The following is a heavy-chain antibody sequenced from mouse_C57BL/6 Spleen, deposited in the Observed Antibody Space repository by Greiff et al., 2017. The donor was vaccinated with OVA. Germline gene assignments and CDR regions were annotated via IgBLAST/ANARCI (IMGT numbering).Heavy chain of an antibody. D-gene: IGHD1-1*01. CDR3: ARGTYYYGSSYVDFDD. J-gene: IGHJ1*03. V-gene: IGHV1-55*01. CDR1: GYTFTSYW. CDR2: IYPGSGST. Sequence: QVQLQQPGAELVKPGASVKMSCKASGYTFTSYWITWVKQRPGQGLEWIGDIYPGSGSTNYNEKFKSKATLTVDTSSSTAYMQLSSLTSEDSAVYFCARGTYYYGSSYVDFDDWGTGTTVTVSS.